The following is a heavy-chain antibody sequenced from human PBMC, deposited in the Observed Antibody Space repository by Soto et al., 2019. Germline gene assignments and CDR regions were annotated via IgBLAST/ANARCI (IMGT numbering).Heavy chain of an antibody. V-gene: IGHV3-30*18. D-gene: IGHD1-1*01. J-gene: IGHJ6*01. CDR2: ISYDGSNK. CDR1: GFPLSSYG. CDR3: AKDGLPQLYYYYYYGMDV. Sequence: LILSGPDCGFPLSSYGMHWVRQAPLKGLEWVAVISYDGSNKYYADSVKGRFTISRDNSKNTLYLQMNRLRAEDTAVYYCAKDGLPQLYYYYYYGMDVWGQGTTVTVSS.